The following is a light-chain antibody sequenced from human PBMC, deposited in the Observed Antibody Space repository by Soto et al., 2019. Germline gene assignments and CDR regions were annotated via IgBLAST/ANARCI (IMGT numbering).Light chain of an antibody. V-gene: IGKV1-33*01. CDR3: QQYENLPT. J-gene: IGKJ5*01. CDR1: QNINNY. CDR2: DAS. Sequence: DIQMTQSPSSLSASVGDRVTITCQASQNINNYLNWYQQKPGRAPKLLIYDASNLEAGVPSRFRRSGSGTDFTFTIIRLQPEDIATYYCQQYENLPTFGQGTRLEIK.